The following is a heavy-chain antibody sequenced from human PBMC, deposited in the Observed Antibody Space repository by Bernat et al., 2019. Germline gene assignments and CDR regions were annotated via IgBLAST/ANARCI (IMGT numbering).Heavy chain of an antibody. CDR1: GFTFSSYN. CDR3: AREPTYLGVVM. V-gene: IGHV3-21*01. J-gene: IGHJ4*02. D-gene: IGHD3-3*01. CDR2: ISSSSSNI. Sequence: EVQLVESGGGLVKPGGSLRLSCAASGFTFSSYNMNWVRQAPGKGLEWFSFISSSSSNIHYADSVKGRFTISRDNAKNSLYLKMNSMRAEDTAVYYCAREPTYLGVVMWGQGTLVTVSS.